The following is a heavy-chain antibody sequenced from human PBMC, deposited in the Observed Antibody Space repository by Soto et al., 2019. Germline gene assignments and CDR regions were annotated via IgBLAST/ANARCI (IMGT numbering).Heavy chain of an antibody. D-gene: IGHD3-3*01. CDR2: IYTSGST. J-gene: IGHJ6*02. CDR3: ARDQLRVTIFGVVRPVYGMDV. Sequence: ETLSLTCTVSGGSISSYYWSWIRQPAGEGLEWIGRIYTSGSTNYNPSLKSRVTMSVDTSKNQFSLKLSSVTAADTAVYYCARDQLRVTIFGVVRPVYGMDVWGQGTTVTVSS. CDR1: GGSISSYY. V-gene: IGHV4-4*07.